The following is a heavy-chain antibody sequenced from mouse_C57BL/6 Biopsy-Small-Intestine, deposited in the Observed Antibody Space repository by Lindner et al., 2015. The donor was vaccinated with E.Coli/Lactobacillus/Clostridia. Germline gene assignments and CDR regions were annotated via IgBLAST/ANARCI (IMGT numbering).Heavy chain of an antibody. D-gene: IGHD1-3*01. J-gene: IGHJ3*01. CDR3: ATYTAAPTDETFDI. V-gene: IGHV1-84*02. CDR2: LNPNSGGV. Sequence: SVKVSCKASGYTFTSYFIHWLRQAPGQRPEWMGWLNPNSGGVKFAQNFQGRVTLTRDASISTAYMEISGLKSNDTAVYYCATYTAAPTDETFDIWGQGTMVTVSS. CDR1: GYTFTSYF.